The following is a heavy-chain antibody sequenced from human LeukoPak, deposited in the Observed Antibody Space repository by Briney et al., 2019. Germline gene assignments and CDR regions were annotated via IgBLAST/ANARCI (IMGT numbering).Heavy chain of an antibody. J-gene: IGHJ4*02. CDR2: IWPDGINK. CDR3: AKDCGVDCHVYC. V-gene: IGHV3-30*02. D-gene: IGHD2-21*02. Sequence: GGSLRLSSAASGFTSSNYGMHGVRQAPGKGREWGAAIWPDGINKDYADSVKGRFTISRDNSKNNLYLQMNSLRAEDTAVYYCAKDCGVDCHVYCWGQGTLVTVSS. CDR1: GFTSSNYG.